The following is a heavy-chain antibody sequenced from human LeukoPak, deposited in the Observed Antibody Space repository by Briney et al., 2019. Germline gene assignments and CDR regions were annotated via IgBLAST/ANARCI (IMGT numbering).Heavy chain of an antibody. CDR1: GFTFSSYG. D-gene: IGHD2-15*01. CDR2: IWYDGSNK. Sequence: PGGSLRLSCAASGFTFSSYGMHWVRQAPGKGLEWVAVIWYDGSNKYYADSVKGRFTISRDNPKNTLYLQMNSLRAEDTAVYYCATLVQVAADYWGQGTLVTVSS. J-gene: IGHJ4*02. CDR3: ATLVQVAADY. V-gene: IGHV3-33*01.